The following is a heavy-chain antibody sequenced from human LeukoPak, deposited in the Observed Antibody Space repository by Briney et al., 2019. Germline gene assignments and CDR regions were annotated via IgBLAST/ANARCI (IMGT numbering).Heavy chain of an antibody. CDR2: IYYSGST. Sequence: SETLSLTCTVSGGSISSSSYYWGWIRQPPGKGLEWIGSIYYSGSTYYNPSLKSRVTISVDTSKNQFSLKLSSVTAADTAVYYCARSYDSSGYDYGFDYWGQGTLVTVSS. D-gene: IGHD3-22*01. CDR3: ARSYDSSGYDYGFDY. J-gene: IGHJ4*02. V-gene: IGHV4-39*07. CDR1: GGSISSSSYY.